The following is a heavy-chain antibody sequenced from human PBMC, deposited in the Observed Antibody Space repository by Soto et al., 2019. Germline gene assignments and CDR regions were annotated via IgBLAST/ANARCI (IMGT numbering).Heavy chain of an antibody. CDR1: GITISSYE. D-gene: IGHD2-2*02. V-gene: IGHV3-48*03. J-gene: IGHJ6*02. CDR3: VRGLFTGTICYRQYYALDV. CDR2: INDVGNTI. Sequence: GGSLRLSCVDSGITISSYEMNWVRQAPGKGLEWVSYINDVGNTIYFAYSVKGRFTISRANAENALYLQMSSLRAEDTAVYYCVRGLFTGTICYRQYYALDVWGQGTTVTAP.